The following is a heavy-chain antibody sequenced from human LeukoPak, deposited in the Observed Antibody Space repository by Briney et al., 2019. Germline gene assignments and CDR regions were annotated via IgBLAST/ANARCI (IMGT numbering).Heavy chain of an antibody. CDR2: ISGSGGST. CDR3: AKGLWYYYDSSGYVDY. Sequence: GGSLRLSCAASGFTFSSYAMSWVRQAPGKGLEWVSAISGSGGSTYYADSVKGRFTISRDNSKNTLYLQMNSLRAEDTAVYYCAKGLWYYYDSSGYVDYWGQGTLVTVSS. D-gene: IGHD3-22*01. CDR1: GFTFSSYA. V-gene: IGHV3-23*01. J-gene: IGHJ4*02.